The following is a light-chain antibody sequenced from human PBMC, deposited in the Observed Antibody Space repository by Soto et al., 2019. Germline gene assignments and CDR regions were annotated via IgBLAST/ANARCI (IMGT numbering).Light chain of an antibody. Sequence: DIQMTQSPSSLSASVGDRVTITCRASQSISSYLNWYQQKPGKAPKLLIYAASSLQSGVPSRFSGSGSGTDFTLTISSLQPEDFATYYCQQRYSTVYTFGQGTKLEIK. V-gene: IGKV1-39*01. CDR2: AAS. CDR3: QQRYSTVYT. J-gene: IGKJ2*01. CDR1: QSISSY.